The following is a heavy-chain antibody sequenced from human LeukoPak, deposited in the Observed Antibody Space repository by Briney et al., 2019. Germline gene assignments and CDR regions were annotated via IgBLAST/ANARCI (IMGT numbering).Heavy chain of an antibody. J-gene: IGHJ4*02. Sequence: SETLSLTCAVYGGSFSGYYWSWIRQPPGKGLEWIGEINHSGSTNYNPSLKSRVTISVDTSKNQFSLKLSSVTAADTAVYYCARDPLKSYPYLDYWGQGTLVTASS. CDR3: ARDPLKSYPYLDY. CDR2: INHSGST. V-gene: IGHV4-34*01. CDR1: GGSFSGYY.